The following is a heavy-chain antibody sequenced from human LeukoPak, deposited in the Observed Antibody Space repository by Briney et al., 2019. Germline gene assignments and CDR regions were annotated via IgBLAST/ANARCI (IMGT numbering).Heavy chain of an antibody. CDR1: GGSVSGYY. J-gene: IGHJ6*02. CDR2: IHYTGRT. Sequence: SETLSLTCSVSGGSVSGYYWSWIQQPPGKGLEWIAYIHYTGRTNYNPSLRSRVIISVDTSKSQLSLKVNSVTAADTAVYYCGRWANYGMDVWGQGTTVSVSS. V-gene: IGHV4-59*02. CDR3: GRWANYGMDV.